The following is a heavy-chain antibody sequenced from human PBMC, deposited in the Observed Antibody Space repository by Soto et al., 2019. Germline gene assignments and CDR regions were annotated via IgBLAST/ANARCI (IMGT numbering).Heavy chain of an antibody. V-gene: IGHV3-21*04. J-gene: IGHJ4*02. CDR2: ISSSSSYI. D-gene: IGHD4-4*01. CDR3: AKSRGDSWTTYFFDY. CDR1: GFTFSSYS. Sequence: GGSLRLPCAASGFTFSSYSMNWVRQAPGKGLEWVSSISSSSSYIYYADSVKGRFTISRDNAKNSLYLQMNSLRAEDTAIYFCAKSRGDSWTTYFFDYWGQGALVTVS.